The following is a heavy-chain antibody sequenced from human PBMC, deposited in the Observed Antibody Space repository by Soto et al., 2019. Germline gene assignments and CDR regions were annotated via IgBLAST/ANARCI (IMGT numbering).Heavy chain of an antibody. Sequence: QQQLQESGPGLVKPSETLSLTCTVSGGSISSSSYYWGWIRQPPGKGLEWIGSIYYSGRTYYNPSLKSRVTISVDTSKNQFSLKLSSVTAADTAVYYCARRGGSPVDWYFDLWGRGTLVTVSS. CDR2: IYYSGRT. V-gene: IGHV4-39*01. D-gene: IGHD3-16*01. J-gene: IGHJ2*01. CDR1: GGSISSSSYY. CDR3: ARRGGSPVDWYFDL.